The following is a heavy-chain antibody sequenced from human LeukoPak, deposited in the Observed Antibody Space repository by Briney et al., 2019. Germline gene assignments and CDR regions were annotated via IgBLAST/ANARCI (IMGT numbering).Heavy chain of an antibody. CDR2: ISYDGSNK. J-gene: IGHJ6*03. Sequence: GGSLRLSCAASGFTFSSYAMHWVRQAPGKGLEWVAVISYDGSNKYYADSVKGRLTISRDNSKNTLYLQMNSLRAEDTAVYYCARDSSSGSYLYYYYMDVWGKGTTVTVSS. CDR1: GFTFSSYA. CDR3: ARDSSSGSYLYYYYMDV. D-gene: IGHD1-26*01. V-gene: IGHV3-30*04.